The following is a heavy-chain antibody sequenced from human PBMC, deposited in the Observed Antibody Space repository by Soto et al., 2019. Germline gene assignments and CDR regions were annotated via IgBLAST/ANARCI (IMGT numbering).Heavy chain of an antibody. CDR2: IYYSGST. V-gene: IGHV4-39*01. CDR3: ARHPSRVGQYYYDSSGYLDAFDI. J-gene: IGHJ3*02. Sequence: PXETLSLTITVSGGSISSSSDYWGWIRQPPGKGLEWIGSIYYSGSTYYNPSLKSRVTISVDTSKTQFSPKLSSVTAADTAVYYCARHPSRVGQYYYDSSGYLDAFDIWGQGTMVTVSS. D-gene: IGHD3-22*01. CDR1: GGSISSSSDY.